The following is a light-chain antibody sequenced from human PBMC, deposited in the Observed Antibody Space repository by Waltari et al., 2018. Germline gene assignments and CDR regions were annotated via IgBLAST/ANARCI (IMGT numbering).Light chain of an antibody. V-gene: IGKV1-5*03. CDR1: QTIGNY. CDR3: QQFESYPWT. Sequence: DIQMTQSPSTLSASVGDRVTITCRASQTIGNYLAWYQQKPGRAPKLLMYKASSLEGGAPSRFTGSGSGTEFTLTISSLQPDDFATYYCQQFESYPWTFGQGTKVEIK. CDR2: KAS. J-gene: IGKJ1*01.